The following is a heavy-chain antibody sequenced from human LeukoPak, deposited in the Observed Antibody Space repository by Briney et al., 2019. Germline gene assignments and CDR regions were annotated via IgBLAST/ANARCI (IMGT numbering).Heavy chain of an antibody. Sequence: SETLSLTCTVSGDSLSSYYWSWIRQPPGKGLEWIGYIYYSGSTNYNPSLKSRVTISVDKSKNQFSLNLSSATAADTAVYYCARQYYYDSRIFDYWGQGTLVTVSS. D-gene: IGHD3-22*01. CDR1: GDSLSSYY. CDR2: IYYSGST. CDR3: ARQYYYDSRIFDY. J-gene: IGHJ4*02. V-gene: IGHV4-59*08.